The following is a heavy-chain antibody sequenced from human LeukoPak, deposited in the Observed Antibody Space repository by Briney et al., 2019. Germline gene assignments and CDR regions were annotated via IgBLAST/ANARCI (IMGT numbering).Heavy chain of an antibody. CDR2: INHSGST. V-gene: IGHV4-34*01. CDR1: GGSFSGYY. D-gene: IGHD6-13*01. CDR3: AYGRKNSSLDY. J-gene: IGHJ4*02. Sequence: PSETLSLTCAVYGGSFSGYYWSWIRQPPGKGLEWIGEINHSGSTNYNPSLKSRVTISVDTSKNQFSLELSSVTAADTAVYYCAYGRKNSSLDYWGQGTLVTVSS.